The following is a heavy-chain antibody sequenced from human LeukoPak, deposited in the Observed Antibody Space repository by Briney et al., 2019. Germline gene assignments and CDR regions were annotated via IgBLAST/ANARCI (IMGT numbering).Heavy chain of an antibody. J-gene: IGHJ4*02. CDR2: IGAGGNNM. V-gene: IGHV3-23*01. CDR1: GFTFSNYA. CDR3: AKTQVRHCTTTTCLFDY. D-gene: IGHD2-2*01. Sequence: PGGSLRLSCAASGFTFSNYAMSWVRQAPGRGLEWVSAIGAGGNNMYYADSVKGRLTVSRDNSKNTLYLQMNSLRAEDTAVYYCAKTQVRHCTTTTCLFDYWGQGTLVTVSS.